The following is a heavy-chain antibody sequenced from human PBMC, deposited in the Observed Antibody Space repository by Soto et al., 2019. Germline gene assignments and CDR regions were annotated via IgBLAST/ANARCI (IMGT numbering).Heavy chain of an antibody. CDR2: INHSGST. D-gene: IGHD3-10*01. V-gene: IGHV4-34*01. Sequence: SETLSLTCAVYGGSFSGYYWSWIRQPPGKGLEWIGEINHSGSTNYNPSLKSRVTISVDTSKNQFSLKLSSVTAADTAVYYCARTNPVLLWFGELFPDAFDIWGQGTMVTVSS. J-gene: IGHJ3*02. CDR1: GGSFSGYY. CDR3: ARTNPVLLWFGELFPDAFDI.